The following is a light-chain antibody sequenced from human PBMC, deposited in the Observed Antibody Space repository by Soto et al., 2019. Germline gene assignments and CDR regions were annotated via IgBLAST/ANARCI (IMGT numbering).Light chain of an antibody. CDR1: QGISNY. J-gene: IGKJ2*01. CDR2: SAS. Sequence: DIQMTQSPSSLSASVGDIVTITCRASQGISNYLAWYQQKPWKVPKLLIYSASTLQSGVPSRFSGSGSETDFTLTISSLQPEDVAAYYCQKYNSAPYTFGQGTKLEIK. CDR3: QKYNSAPYT. V-gene: IGKV1-27*01.